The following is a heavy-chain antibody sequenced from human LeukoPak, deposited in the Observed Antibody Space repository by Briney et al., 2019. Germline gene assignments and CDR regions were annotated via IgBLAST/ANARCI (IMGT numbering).Heavy chain of an antibody. D-gene: IGHD1-26*01. Sequence: ASVKVSRKASGYTFTGYYMHWVRQAPGQGLEWMGWINPNSGGTNYAQKFQGWVTMTRDTSISTAYMELSRLRSDDTAVYYCARVADSGSSPFFDYWGQGTLVTVSS. J-gene: IGHJ4*02. CDR3: ARVADSGSSPFFDY. CDR2: INPNSGGT. V-gene: IGHV1-2*04. CDR1: GYTFTGYY.